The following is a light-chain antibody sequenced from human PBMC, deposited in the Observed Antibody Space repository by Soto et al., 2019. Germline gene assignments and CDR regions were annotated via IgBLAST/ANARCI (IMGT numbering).Light chain of an antibody. CDR3: QQHGSSPIT. J-gene: IGKJ5*01. V-gene: IGKV3-20*01. Sequence: EIVLTQSPGTPSFFPGERATLPCRASPSVTNNYLAWHQQKPGQTPRLLIYGASSRATGIPDRFSGSGSGTDFTLTISRLEPEDFAVYYCQQHGSSPITFGQGTRLEIK. CDR1: PSVTNNY. CDR2: GAS.